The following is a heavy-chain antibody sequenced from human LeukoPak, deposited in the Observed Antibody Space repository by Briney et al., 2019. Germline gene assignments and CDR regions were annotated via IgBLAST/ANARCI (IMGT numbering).Heavy chain of an antibody. CDR3: AKDLVVGIVGATFDY. J-gene: IGHJ4*02. V-gene: IGHV3-48*03. D-gene: IGHD1-26*01. Sequence: GGSLRLSCAASGFTFSSYEMNWVRQAPGKGLEGVSYISSSGSTIYYADSVKGRFTIYRDNSKNMLYLQMNSLRAEDTAVYYCAKDLVVGIVGATFDYWGQGTLVTVSS. CDR2: ISSSGSTI. CDR1: GFTFSSYE.